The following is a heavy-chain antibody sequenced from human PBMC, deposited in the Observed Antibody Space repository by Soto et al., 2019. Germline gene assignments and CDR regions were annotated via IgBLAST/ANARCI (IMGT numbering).Heavy chain of an antibody. J-gene: IGHJ6*02. CDR3: AADPWYTGNYWGSGMDV. D-gene: IGHD1-26*01. CDR1: GFTFSSSA. CDR2: VVVASGNT. Sequence: SVKVSCKASGFTFSSSAVHWVRQARGQRLEWIGWVVVASGNTNHAQNLQGRVTIVSDMSKNTAYMELSSLRSEDTAVYYCAADPWYTGNYWGSGMDVWGQGTTVTVS. V-gene: IGHV1-58*01.